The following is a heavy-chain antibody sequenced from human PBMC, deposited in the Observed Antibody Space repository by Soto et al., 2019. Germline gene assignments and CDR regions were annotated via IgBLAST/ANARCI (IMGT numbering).Heavy chain of an antibody. CDR3: TADPHYYTGGVAY. CDR2: IKGKVHGETT. D-gene: IGHD2-8*02. J-gene: IGHJ4*02. CDR1: GFTFSSAW. Sequence: EVQLVESGGGLVKPGGSLRLSCAASGFTFSSAWLNWVRQAPGKGLEWVGRIKGKVHGETTDYAAPVKGRFSISRDDSSNTLHLQMNSLEIEDTAAYYCTADPHYYTGGVAYWGQGALVTVSS. V-gene: IGHV3-15*07.